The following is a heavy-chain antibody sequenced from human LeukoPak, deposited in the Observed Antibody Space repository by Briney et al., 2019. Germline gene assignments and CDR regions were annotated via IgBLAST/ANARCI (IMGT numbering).Heavy chain of an antibody. D-gene: IGHD1-7*01. J-gene: IGHJ4*02. CDR1: GGSISSYY. V-gene: IGHV4-4*07. CDR2: IYTSGST. CDR3: AGGPHWNYASPFDY. Sequence: PSENLSLNCTVSGGSISSYYWSWIRQPSGKGLEWIGRIYTSGSTNYNPSLKSRVTMSVDTSKNQFSLKLSSVTAADTAVYYCAGGPHWNYASPFDYWGQGTLVTVSS.